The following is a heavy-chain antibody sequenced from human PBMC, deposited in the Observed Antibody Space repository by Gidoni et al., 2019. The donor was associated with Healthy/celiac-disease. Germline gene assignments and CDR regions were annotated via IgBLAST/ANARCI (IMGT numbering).Heavy chain of an antibody. CDR2: T. V-gene: IGHV3-49*02. D-gene: IGHD3-22*01. CDR3: TRDRYYDRTIYYHYGMDV. J-gene: IGHJ6*02. Sequence: TEYAASVKGRFTISRDDSKSIAYLQMNTLKTEDTAVYYCTRDRYYDRTIYYHYGMDVWGQGTTVTVSS.